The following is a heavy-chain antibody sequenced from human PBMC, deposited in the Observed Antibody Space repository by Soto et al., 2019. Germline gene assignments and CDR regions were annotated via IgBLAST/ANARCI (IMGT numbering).Heavy chain of an antibody. CDR1: GFSFSDYF. J-gene: IGHJ6*02. CDR3: ARIKWGLNYYNGMDV. V-gene: IGHV1-2*02. Sequence: ASVKVSCKPSGFSFSDYFIQWVRQSPGQGLEWVAWINPKTAATNYAKKFQGRVSLTWDTSSTTAYMELTRLRPDDTAVYYCARIKWGLNYYNGMDVWGQGTTVTVSS. D-gene: IGHD1-26*01. CDR2: INPKTAAT.